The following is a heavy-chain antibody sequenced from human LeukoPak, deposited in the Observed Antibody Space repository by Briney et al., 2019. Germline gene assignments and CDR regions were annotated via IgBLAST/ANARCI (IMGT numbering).Heavy chain of an antibody. J-gene: IGHJ6*03. CDR2: IYYPGST. CDR1: GGSISSYY. V-gene: IGHV4-59*08. Sequence: SETLSLTWTVSGGSISSYYWSWIRQPPGEGLEWIGYIYYPGSTNYNPSLKSRVTISVDTSKNQFTLKLSSVTAADTAVYYCATAPYYYYMDVWGKGTTVTVSS. CDR3: ATAPYYYYMDV.